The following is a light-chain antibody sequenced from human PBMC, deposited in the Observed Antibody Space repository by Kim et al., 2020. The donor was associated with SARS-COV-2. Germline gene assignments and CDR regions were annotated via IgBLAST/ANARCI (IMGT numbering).Light chain of an antibody. J-gene: IGLJ3*02. CDR2: DVS. V-gene: IGLV2-11*03. Sequence: SVTISCTGTSSEVGAYDYVSWYQQHPGKAPKLMIYDVSKRPSGVPDRFSGSKSGNTASLTISGLQAEDEADYYCCSYAGSNTFWVFGGGTQLTVL. CDR3: CSYAGSNTFWV. CDR1: SSEVGAYDY.